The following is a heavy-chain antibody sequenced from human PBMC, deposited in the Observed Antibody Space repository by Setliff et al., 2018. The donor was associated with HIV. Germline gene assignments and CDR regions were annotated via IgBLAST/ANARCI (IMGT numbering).Heavy chain of an antibody. Sequence: VKVSCKASADTFTNCLINWVRQAPGQGLEWMGWISGNNRITYYAQQLQGRVTMTTDTSTSTAYMELRSLRSDDTAVYYCARDGYYYDGSAYSTFDYWGQGTLVTVSS. V-gene: IGHV1-18*01. J-gene: IGHJ4*02. CDR2: ISGNNRIT. CDR3: ARDGYYYDGSAYSTFDY. CDR1: ADTFTNCL. D-gene: IGHD3-22*01.